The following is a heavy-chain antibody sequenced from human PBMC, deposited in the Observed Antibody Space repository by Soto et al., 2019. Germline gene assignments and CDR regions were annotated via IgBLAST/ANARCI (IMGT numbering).Heavy chain of an antibody. CDR3: VVMGNVAVSNPRSFDY. CDR1: GATFSGYA. J-gene: IGHJ4*02. D-gene: IGHD6-19*01. CDR2: IVPILETL. V-gene: IGHV1-69*18. Sequence: QVQLVQSGAEVKKPGSSVKVSCKASGATFSGYAINWVRQAPGQGLEWLGRIVPILETLNYAERFQGRVAITADESTTTVYMELTNLTHEDTAVSYCVVMGNVAVSNPRSFDYWGQGTQVTVSS.